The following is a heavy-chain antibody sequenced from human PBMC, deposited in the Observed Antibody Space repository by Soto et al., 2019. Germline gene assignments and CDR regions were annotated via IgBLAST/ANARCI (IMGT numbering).Heavy chain of an antibody. CDR1: GFTFGSYA. J-gene: IGHJ4*02. CDR3: ARDPSTGSADY. V-gene: IGHV3-23*01. D-gene: IGHD3-9*01. Sequence: GWSLRLSCAASGFTFGSYAMTWVRQAPGKGLEWVSTISAIGGSTYYTDSVKGRFTISRDNSKNTLSLQTNSLRAEDTAVYYCARDPSTGSADYWGQGTLVTVSS. CDR2: ISAIGGST.